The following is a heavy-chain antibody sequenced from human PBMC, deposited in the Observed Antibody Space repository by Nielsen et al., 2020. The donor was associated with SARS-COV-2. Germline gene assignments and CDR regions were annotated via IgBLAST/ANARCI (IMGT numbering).Heavy chain of an antibody. J-gene: IGHJ6*02. CDR3: ARDGYCSSTSCYNYYGMDV. V-gene: IGHV3-33*01. Sequence: GGSLRLSCAASGFTFSSYGMHWVRQAPGKGLEWVAVIWYDGSNKYYADSVKGRFTISRDNSKNTLYLQMNSLRAEDTAVYYCARDGYCSSTSCYNYYGMDVWGQGTTVTVSS. CDR2: IWYDGSNK. CDR1: GFTFSSYG. D-gene: IGHD2-2*02.